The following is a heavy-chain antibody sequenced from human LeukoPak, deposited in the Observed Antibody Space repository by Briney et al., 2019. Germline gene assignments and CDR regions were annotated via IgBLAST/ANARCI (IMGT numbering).Heavy chain of an antibody. D-gene: IGHD6-13*01. CDR2: IYTSGST. Sequence: PSETLSLTCTVSGGSISSYYWSWIRQPPGKGLEWIGYIYTSGSTSYNPSLKSRVTISVDTSKNQFSLKLSSVTAADTAVYYCARIIAAAGLIWFDPWGQGTLVTVSS. CDR1: GGSISSYY. CDR3: ARIIAAAGLIWFDP. V-gene: IGHV4-4*09. J-gene: IGHJ5*02.